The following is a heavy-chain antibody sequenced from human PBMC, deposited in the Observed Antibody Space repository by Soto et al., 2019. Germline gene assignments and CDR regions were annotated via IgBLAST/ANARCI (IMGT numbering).Heavy chain of an antibody. CDR3: ARDGISSDWNGGFDF. CDR2: INDYNGDT. Sequence: QVQLVQSGAEVKKPGASVKVSCKTSGYTFTNYGITWVRQAPGQGLEWMGWINDYNGDTNYAQKFQDRVAMTTDTSTNTVYMELRSLRSDDTAVYFCARDGISSDWNGGFDFWGQGTLVTVS. CDR1: GYTFTNYG. V-gene: IGHV1-18*01. D-gene: IGHD6-19*01. J-gene: IGHJ4*02.